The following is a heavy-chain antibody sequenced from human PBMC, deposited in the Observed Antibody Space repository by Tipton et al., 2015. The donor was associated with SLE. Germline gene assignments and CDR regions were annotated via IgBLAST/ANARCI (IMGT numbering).Heavy chain of an antibody. D-gene: IGHD6-6*01. CDR3: ARSRYSGSSYYYFYMDV. CDR2: IYYSGST. V-gene: IGHV4-59*01. J-gene: IGHJ6*03. Sequence: TLSLTCTVSGGPISSYYWSWIRQPPGKGLEWIGYIYYSGSTNYNPSLKSRVTISVDTSKNQFSRKLSSVTAADAAVYYCARSRYSGSSYYYFYMDVWGKGTAVAVPS. CDR1: GGPISSYY.